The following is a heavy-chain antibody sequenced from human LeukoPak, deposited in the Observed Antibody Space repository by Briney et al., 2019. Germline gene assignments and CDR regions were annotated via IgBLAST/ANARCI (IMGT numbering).Heavy chain of an antibody. Sequence: ASVKVSCKASGYTFTSYDFNWVRQATGQRPEWMGWMSPNSGDTGYAQKFQDRVTMTRNTSISTAYMELSSLRSDDTAVYYCARGVPPYLGYCSSTSCFQFDPWGQGTLVTVSS. D-gene: IGHD2-2*01. CDR3: ARGVPPYLGYCSSTSCFQFDP. V-gene: IGHV1-8*01. J-gene: IGHJ5*02. CDR1: GYTFTSYD. CDR2: MSPNSGDT.